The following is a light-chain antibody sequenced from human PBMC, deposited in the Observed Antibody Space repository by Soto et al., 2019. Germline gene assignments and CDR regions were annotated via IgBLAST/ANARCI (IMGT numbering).Light chain of an antibody. CDR1: SSDVGGYNY. CDR2: EVS. Sequence: QSALTQPPSASGSPGQSVTISCTGTSSDVGGYNYVSWYQQHPDKAPKLIIYEVSKRPSGVPDRFSGSKSGNTASLTVSGLQAEDEADYYCNSYAGRNIVLFGGGTKLTVL. J-gene: IGLJ2*01. V-gene: IGLV2-8*01. CDR3: NSYAGRNIVL.